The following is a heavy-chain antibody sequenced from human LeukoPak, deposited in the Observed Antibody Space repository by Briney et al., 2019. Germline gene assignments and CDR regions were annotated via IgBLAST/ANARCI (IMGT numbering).Heavy chain of an antibody. D-gene: IGHD1-1*01. V-gene: IGHV3-7*03. CDR3: ARHGRHWSYYFDC. CDR2: IRDDGGEK. Sequence: PGGSLRLSCAASGFTFRTYWMSWVRQAPGKGLEWVANIRDDGGEKHYVDSVEGRFTISRDNAKNSLFLQMNTLRAEDTAIYFCARHGRHWSYYFDCWGQGSLVTVSS. CDR1: GFTFRTYW. J-gene: IGHJ4*02.